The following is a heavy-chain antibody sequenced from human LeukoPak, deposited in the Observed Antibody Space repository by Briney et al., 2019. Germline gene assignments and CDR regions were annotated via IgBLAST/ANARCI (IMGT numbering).Heavy chain of an antibody. D-gene: IGHD2-15*01. CDR3: ASNGGYCSGATCRYYYFYMDV. J-gene: IGHJ6*03. CDR2: IDHSGTT. Sequence: GSLRLSCAASGFTVSGTYMAWVRQTPGKGLEWIGEIDHSGTTNYNPSLESRVTISVDRSRNQFSLKLTSVTAADTAVYYCASNGGYCSGATCRYYYFYMDVWGAGTAVAVSS. CDR1: GFTVSGTY. V-gene: IGHV4-34*01.